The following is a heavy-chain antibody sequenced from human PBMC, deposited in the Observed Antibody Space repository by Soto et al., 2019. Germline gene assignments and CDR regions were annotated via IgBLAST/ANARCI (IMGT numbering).Heavy chain of an antibody. Sequence: ASVKVSCKASGYTFTSYYMHWVRQAPGQGLEWMGIINPSGGSTSYAQKFQGRVTMTRGTSTSTVYMELSSLRSEDTAVYYCARDRGGIFGVVASLYYYGMDVWGQGTTVTVSS. D-gene: IGHD3-3*01. V-gene: IGHV1-46*01. CDR1: GYTFTSYY. CDR2: INPSGGST. CDR3: ARDRGGIFGVVASLYYYGMDV. J-gene: IGHJ6*02.